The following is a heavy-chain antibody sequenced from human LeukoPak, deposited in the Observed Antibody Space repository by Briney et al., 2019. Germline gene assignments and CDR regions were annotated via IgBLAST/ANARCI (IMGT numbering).Heavy chain of an antibody. Sequence: GGSLGLSCAASGFTFSSYAMSWVRQAPGKGLEWVSAISGSGGSTYYADSVKGRFTISRDNSKNTLYLQMNSLRAEDTAVYYCAKDTWNYDFWSGYTLVHYYYYMDVWGKGTTVTVSS. V-gene: IGHV3-23*01. J-gene: IGHJ6*03. CDR1: GFTFSSYA. CDR2: ISGSGGST. D-gene: IGHD3-3*01. CDR3: AKDTWNYDFWSGYTLVHYYYYMDV.